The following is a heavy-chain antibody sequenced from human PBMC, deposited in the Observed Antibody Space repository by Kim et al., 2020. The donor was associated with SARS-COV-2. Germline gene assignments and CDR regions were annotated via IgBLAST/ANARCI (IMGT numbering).Heavy chain of an antibody. J-gene: IGHJ3*02. CDR3: AKEGADSSGYYYGVGAFDI. CDR1: GFTFSSYA. V-gene: IGHV3-23*01. CDR2: ISGSGGST. D-gene: IGHD3-22*01. Sequence: GGSLRLSCAASGFTFSSYAMSWVRQAPGKGLEWVSAISGSGGSTYYADSVKGRFTISRDNSKNTLYLQMNSLRAEDTAVYYCAKEGADSSGYYYGVGAFDIWGQGTMVTVSS.